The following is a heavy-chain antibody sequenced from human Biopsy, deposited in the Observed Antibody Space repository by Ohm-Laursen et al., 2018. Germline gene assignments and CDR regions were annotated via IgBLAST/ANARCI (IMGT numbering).Heavy chain of an antibody. J-gene: IGHJ4*02. Sequence: SDTLSLTCTVSGGSINSYYWSWMRQPAGKGLEWIGRLFTSGSTNYSPSLNNRVTTSVDTSKNQFSLRLTSVTAADTAVYYCVRGGSGSFPFDYWGPGTLVTVSS. V-gene: IGHV4-4*07. D-gene: IGHD3-10*01. CDR3: VRGGSGSFPFDY. CDR2: LFTSGST. CDR1: GGSINSYY.